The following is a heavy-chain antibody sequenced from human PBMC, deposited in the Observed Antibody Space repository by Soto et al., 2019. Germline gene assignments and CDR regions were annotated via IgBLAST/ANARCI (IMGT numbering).Heavy chain of an antibody. CDR3: ARSLTPVVRGVIRGRPGGAYYYGMDV. J-gene: IGHJ6*02. CDR2: INPNSGGT. Sequence: ASVKVSCKASGYTFTGYYMHWVRQAPGQGLEWMGWINPNSGGTNYAQKFQGWVTMTRDTSISTAYMELSRLRSDDTAVYYCARSLTPVVRGVIRGRPGGAYYYGMDVWGQGTTVTVSS. D-gene: IGHD3-10*01. V-gene: IGHV1-2*04. CDR1: GYTFTGYY.